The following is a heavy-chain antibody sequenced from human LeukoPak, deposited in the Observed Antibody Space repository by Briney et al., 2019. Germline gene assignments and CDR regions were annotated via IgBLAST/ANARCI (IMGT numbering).Heavy chain of an antibody. D-gene: IGHD3-10*01. CDR1: GFTVSSNY. CDR2: IYSGGST. J-gene: IGHJ6*02. Sequence: PGGSLRLSCAASGFTVSSNYMSWVRQAPGKGLEWVSVIYSGGSTYYADSVKGRFTISRDSSKNTLYLQMNSLRAEDTAVYYCARDKLLWFGELLGYYGMDVWGQGTTVTVSS. V-gene: IGHV3-53*01. CDR3: ARDKLLWFGELLGYYGMDV.